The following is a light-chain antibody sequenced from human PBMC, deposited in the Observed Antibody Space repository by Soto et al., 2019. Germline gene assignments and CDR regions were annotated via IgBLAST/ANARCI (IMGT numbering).Light chain of an antibody. Sequence: QSALTQTASVSGSPGQSITISCTGTSSDVGGYNYVSWYQQHPGKAPKLMIYEVSNRPSGVSNRFSGSKSGNTASLTISGLQAEDDADYYCSSYTSSSTLVFGGGTKLTVL. CDR1: SSDVGGYNY. CDR2: EVS. J-gene: IGLJ2*01. CDR3: SSYTSSSTLV. V-gene: IGLV2-14*01.